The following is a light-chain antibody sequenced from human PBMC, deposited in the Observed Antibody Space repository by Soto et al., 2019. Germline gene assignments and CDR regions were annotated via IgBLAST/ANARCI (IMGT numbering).Light chain of an antibody. CDR2: DAS. V-gene: IGKV1-5*01. J-gene: IGKJ1*01. CDR3: QQYNSDPWT. Sequence: DIQMTHSPSTLSASVGDRGTITFRASQSIGRWLAWFQQKPGKAPKLLIYDASSLESGVPSRFSGSGSGTEFTLTVSGLQPDDFATYYCQQYNSDPWTFGQGTKVDIK. CDR1: QSIGRW.